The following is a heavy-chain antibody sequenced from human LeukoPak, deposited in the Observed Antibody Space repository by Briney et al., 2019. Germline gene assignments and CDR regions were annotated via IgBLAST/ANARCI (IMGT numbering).Heavy chain of an antibody. V-gene: IGHV3-30*02. CDR1: GFTFSSYG. D-gene: IGHD3-3*01. CDR2: IRYDGSNK. J-gene: IGHJ6*03. CDR3: AKLNGVVILDMDV. Sequence: GGSLRLSCAASGFTFSSYGMHWVRQAPGKGLERVAFIRYDGSNKYYADSVKGRFTISRDNSKNTLYLQMNSLRAEDTAVYYCAKLNGVVILDMDVWGKGTTVTVSS.